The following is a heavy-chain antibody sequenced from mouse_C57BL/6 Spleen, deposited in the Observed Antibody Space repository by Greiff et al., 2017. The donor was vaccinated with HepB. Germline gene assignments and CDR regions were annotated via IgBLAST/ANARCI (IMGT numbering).Heavy chain of an antibody. CDR1: GYAFSSSW. CDR2: IYPGDGDT. Sequence: VQLQQSGPELVKPGASVKISCKASGYAFSSSWMNWVKQRPGKGLEWIGRIYPGDGDTNYNGKFKGKATLTADKSSSTAYMQLSSLTSEDSAVYFCAPSTMVTTRAMDYWGQGTSVTVSS. J-gene: IGHJ4*01. CDR3: APSTMVTTRAMDY. D-gene: IGHD2-2*01. V-gene: IGHV1-82*01.